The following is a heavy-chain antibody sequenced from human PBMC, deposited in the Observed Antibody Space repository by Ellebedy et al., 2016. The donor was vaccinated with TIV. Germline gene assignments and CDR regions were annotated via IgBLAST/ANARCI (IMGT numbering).Heavy chain of an antibody. D-gene: IGHD2-21*02. CDR2: IIPILGIA. CDR1: GYTFTSYA. Sequence: AASVKVSCKASGYTFTSYAMHWVRQAPGQRLEWMGRIIPILGIANYAQKFQGRVTITADKSTSTAYMELSSLRSEDTAVYYCARGGIVVVTPLDVWGQGTTVTVSS. J-gene: IGHJ6*02. V-gene: IGHV1-69*04. CDR3: ARGGIVVVTPLDV.